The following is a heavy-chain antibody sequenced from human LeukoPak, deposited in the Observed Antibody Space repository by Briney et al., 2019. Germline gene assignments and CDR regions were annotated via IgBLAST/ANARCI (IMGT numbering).Heavy chain of an antibody. CDR1: GGSISSYD. Sequence: SETLSLTCTVSGGSISSYDWTWIRQPAGKGLEWIGRIYPSGSTNYNPSLKSRVTMSVDTSNNQFSLKLSSVTAADTAVYYCARAYCSGGSCYSGFDYWGQGTLVTVSS. V-gene: IGHV4-4*07. CDR2: IYPSGST. CDR3: ARAYCSGGSCYSGFDY. J-gene: IGHJ4*02. D-gene: IGHD2-15*01.